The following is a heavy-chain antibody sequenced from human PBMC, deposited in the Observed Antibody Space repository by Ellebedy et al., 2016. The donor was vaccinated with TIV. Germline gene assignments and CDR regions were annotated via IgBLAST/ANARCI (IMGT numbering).Heavy chain of an antibody. J-gene: IGHJ4*02. D-gene: IGHD3-3*01. CDR3: ARGNFFDC. CDR1: GFTASESA. V-gene: IGHV3-23*01. Sequence: GESLKISXAASGFTASESAMNWVRQAPGKGLEWLSLIAGTTDTTYYADSVRGRFTISRDNSKNTLYLQMNSLRDDDTALYYCARGNFFDCWGQGTLVTVSS. CDR2: IAGTTDTT.